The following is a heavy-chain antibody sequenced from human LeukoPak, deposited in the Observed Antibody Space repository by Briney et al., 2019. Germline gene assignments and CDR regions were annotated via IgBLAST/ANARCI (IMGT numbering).Heavy chain of an antibody. J-gene: IGHJ4*02. V-gene: IGHV3-11*04. CDR1: GFTFSDYY. Sequence: GGSLRLSCAGSGFTFSDYYMSWIRQAPGKGLEWVSYISSSDSTIKYTDSVKGRFTISRDNAKNSLFLQMHSLRADDTAVYYCARADCSSISCYELDYWGQGTLVTVSS. CDR3: ARADCSSISCYELDY. CDR2: ISSSDSTI. D-gene: IGHD2-2*01.